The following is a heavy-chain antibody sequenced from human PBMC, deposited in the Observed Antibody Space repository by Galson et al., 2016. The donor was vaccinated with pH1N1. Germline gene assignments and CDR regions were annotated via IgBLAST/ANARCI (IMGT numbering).Heavy chain of an antibody. D-gene: IGHD6-13*01. Sequence: SVKVSCKASGYTFTSSAMHWVRQAPGQSPQGMGWIHAGTGNTKYSQKFQGRVTITRDTSASTAYMALASLISEETAGYYCARGGTTIAELWFDPWGQGNLVTVSS. CDR3: ARGGTTIAELWFDP. V-gene: IGHV1-3*01. CDR2: IHAGTGNT. J-gene: IGHJ5*02. CDR1: GYTFTSSA.